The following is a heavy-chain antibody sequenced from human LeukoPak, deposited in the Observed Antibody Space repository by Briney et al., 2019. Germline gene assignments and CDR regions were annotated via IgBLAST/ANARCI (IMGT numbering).Heavy chain of an antibody. Sequence: SETQSLTCTVSGGSISSYYWSWIRQPPGKGLEWIGYIYYSGSTNYNPSLKSRVTISVDTSKNQFSLKLSSVTAADTAVYYCARVGNWNYDFDYWGQGTLVTVSS. CDR1: GGSISSYY. CDR3: ARVGNWNYDFDY. CDR2: IYYSGST. V-gene: IGHV4-59*01. D-gene: IGHD1-7*01. J-gene: IGHJ4*02.